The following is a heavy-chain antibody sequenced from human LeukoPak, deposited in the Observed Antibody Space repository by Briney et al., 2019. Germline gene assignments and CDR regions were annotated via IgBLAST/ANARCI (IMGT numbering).Heavy chain of an antibody. CDR1: GYTFTGYY. J-gene: IGHJ6*02. CDR2: INPNSGGT. CDR3: ARGNIVVVPAAIIYHGMDV. D-gene: IGHD2-2*01. V-gene: IGHV1-2*02. Sequence: ASVKVSCKASGYTFTGYYMHWVRQAPGQGLEWMGWINPNSGGTNYAQKFQGRVTMTRDTSISTAYMELSRLRSDDTAVYYCARGNIVVVPAAIIYHGMDVWGQGTTVTVSS.